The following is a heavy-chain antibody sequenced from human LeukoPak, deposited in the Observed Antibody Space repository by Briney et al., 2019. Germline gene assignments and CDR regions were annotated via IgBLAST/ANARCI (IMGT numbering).Heavy chain of an antibody. V-gene: IGHV3-23*01. CDR3: AKAGAVRFDP. J-gene: IGHJ5*02. D-gene: IGHD3-10*01. CDR2: ISGSGGST. Sequence: GGSLRLSCTAAGFTFSSYWMHWVRQAPGKGLEWVSAISGSGGSTYYADSVKGRFTISRDNSKNTLYLQMNSLRAEDTAVYYCAKAGAVRFDPWGQGTLVTVSS. CDR1: GFTFSSYW.